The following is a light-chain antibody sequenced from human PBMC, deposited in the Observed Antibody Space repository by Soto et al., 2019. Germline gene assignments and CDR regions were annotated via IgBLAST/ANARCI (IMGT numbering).Light chain of an antibody. CDR1: NIGSKS. CDR3: QVWDSSSDLGV. J-gene: IGLJ2*01. CDR2: YDS. V-gene: IGLV3-21*04. Sequence: SYELTQPPSVSVAPGKTARITCGGNNIGSKSVHWYQQKPGQAPVLVIYYDSDRPSGIPERFSGSNSGNTATLTISRVEAGDDAVYYCQVWDSSSDLGVFGGGTKLTVL.